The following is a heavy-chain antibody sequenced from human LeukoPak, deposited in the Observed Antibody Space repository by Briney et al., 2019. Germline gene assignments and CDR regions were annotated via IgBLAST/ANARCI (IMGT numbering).Heavy chain of an antibody. Sequence: GGSLRLPCAASGSTFSSYAMHWVRQAPGKGLEWVAVISYDGSNKYYADSVKGRFTISRDNSKNTLYLQMNSLRAEDTAVYYCARSPYTMVRGVIIIYYYYYGMDVWGKGTTVTVSS. CDR2: ISYDGSNK. V-gene: IGHV3-30*04. J-gene: IGHJ6*04. D-gene: IGHD3-10*01. CDR1: GSTFSSYA. CDR3: ARSPYTMVRGVIIIYYYYYGMDV.